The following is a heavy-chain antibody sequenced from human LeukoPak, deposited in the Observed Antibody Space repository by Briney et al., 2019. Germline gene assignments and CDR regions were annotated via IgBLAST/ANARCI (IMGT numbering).Heavy chain of an antibody. J-gene: IGHJ4*02. CDR3: ARGRRDTVTTSYYFDY. D-gene: IGHD4-17*01. V-gene: IGHV1-46*01. CDR2: INPSGGST. Sequence: ASVKVSCKASGYTFTSYYMHWVRQAPGQGLEWMGIINPSGGSTSYAQKFQGRVTMTRNTSISTAYMELSSLRSEDTAVYYCARGRRDTVTTSYYFDYWGQGTLVTVSS. CDR1: GYTFTSYY.